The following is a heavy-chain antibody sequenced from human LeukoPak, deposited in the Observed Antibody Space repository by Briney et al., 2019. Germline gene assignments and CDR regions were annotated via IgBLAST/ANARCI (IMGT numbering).Heavy chain of an antibody. CDR1: GFTFGGYS. D-gene: IGHD4-23*01. CDR3: AKWVGTLGSLDF. Sequence: PGGSLRLSCAASGFTFGGYSMNWVRQAPGKGLEWLSYISSVSNAIYYADSVKGRFTISRDNGKNSLYLQLNSLRAEDTAVYYCAKWVGTLGSLDFWGQGTLVTVSS. V-gene: IGHV3-48*04. J-gene: IGHJ4*02. CDR2: ISSVSNAI.